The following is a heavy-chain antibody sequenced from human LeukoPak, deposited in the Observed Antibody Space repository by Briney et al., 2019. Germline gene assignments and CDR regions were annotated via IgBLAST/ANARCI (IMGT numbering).Heavy chain of an antibody. D-gene: IGHD5-18*01. V-gene: IGHV3-23*01. Sequence: GGSLRLSCATSHFTFSSHAMNWVCQAPGKGLEWVSSISDDDDSTYYADSVKGRFTISRDNSKNTLYLDMNNLRAEDTALYFCAKTLFGFSYGKIDYWGQGTLVTVSS. CDR3: AKTLFGFSYGKIDY. J-gene: IGHJ4*02. CDR1: HFTFSSHA. CDR2: ISDDDDST.